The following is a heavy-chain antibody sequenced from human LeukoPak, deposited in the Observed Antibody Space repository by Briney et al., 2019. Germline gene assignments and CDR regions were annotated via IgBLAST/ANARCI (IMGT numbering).Heavy chain of an antibody. V-gene: IGHV3-30*02. CDR3: ASSYYDSSQFDY. CDR1: GFTLSSYG. CDR2: IRYDGSNK. Sequence: GGSLRLSCAASGFTLSSYGMHWVRQAPGKGLEWVAFIRYDGSNKYYADSVKGRFTISRDNSKNTLYLQMNSLRAEDTAVYYCASSYYDSSQFDYWGQGTLVTVSS. D-gene: IGHD3-22*01. J-gene: IGHJ4*02.